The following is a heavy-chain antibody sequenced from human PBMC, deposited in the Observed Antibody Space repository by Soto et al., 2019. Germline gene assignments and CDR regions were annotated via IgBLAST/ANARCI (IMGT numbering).Heavy chain of an antibody. CDR3: ARDVGSTRRRERCKNYYYGMDV. Sequence: QVQLQESGPGLVKPSQTLSLTCTVSGGSISSGGYYWSWIRQHPGKGLEWIGYIYYSGSTYYNPSLKSRVAISVDTSKSQFSLKLSSVTGADTAVYYCARDVGSTRRRERCKNYYYGMDVWGQGTTVTVSS. V-gene: IGHV4-31*03. CDR2: IYYSGST. D-gene: IGHD2-2*01. CDR1: GGSISSGGYY. J-gene: IGHJ6*02.